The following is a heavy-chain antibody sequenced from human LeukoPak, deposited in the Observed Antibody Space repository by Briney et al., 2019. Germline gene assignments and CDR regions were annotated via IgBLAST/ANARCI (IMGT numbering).Heavy chain of an antibody. J-gene: IGHJ3*02. D-gene: IGHD3-16*02. CDR3: AKSLLVHALDI. Sequence: GRSLRLSCAASGFTFDDYAMHWVRQAPGKGLEWVSGISWNSGSIGYADSVKGRFTISRDNAKNSLYLQMNSLRAEDTAVYYCAKSLLVHALDIWGQGTMVTVSS. CDR1: GFTFDDYA. V-gene: IGHV3-9*01. CDR2: ISWNSGSI.